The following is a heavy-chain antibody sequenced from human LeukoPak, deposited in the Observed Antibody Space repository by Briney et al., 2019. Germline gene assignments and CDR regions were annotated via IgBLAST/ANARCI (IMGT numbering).Heavy chain of an antibody. CDR1: GGSISSYY. V-gene: IGHV4-4*07. J-gene: IGHJ3*02. D-gene: IGHD1-26*01. CDR2: IYTSGST. CDR3: ARDGGSYPGGAFDI. Sequence: SETLSLTCTVSGGSISSYYWSWIRQPAGKGLEWIGRIYTSGSTNYNPSLKSRVTMSVDTSKNQFSLKLSSVTAADTAVYCCARDGGSYPGGAFDIWGQGTMVTVSS.